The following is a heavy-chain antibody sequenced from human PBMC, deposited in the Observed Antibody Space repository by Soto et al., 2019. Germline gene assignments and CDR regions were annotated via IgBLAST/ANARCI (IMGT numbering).Heavy chain of an antibody. D-gene: IGHD3-22*01. J-gene: IGHJ4*02. V-gene: IGHV3-48*01. CDR2: ISSSSSTI. Sequence: PGGSLRLSCAASGFTFSSYSMNWVRQAPGKGLEWVSYISSSSSTIYYADSVKGRFTISRDNAKNSLYLQMNSLRAEDTAVYYCARGGPYYYDSSGYIFDYWSQGTLVTVSS. CDR3: ARGGPYYYDSSGYIFDY. CDR1: GFTFSSYS.